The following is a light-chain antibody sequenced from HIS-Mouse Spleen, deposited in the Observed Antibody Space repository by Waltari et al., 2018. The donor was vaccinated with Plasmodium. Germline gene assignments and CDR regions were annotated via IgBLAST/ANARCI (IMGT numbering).Light chain of an antibody. Sequence: DIQMTQSPFTLSASVVDSVTINCRASQSISSWLPWYQQKPGKAPKLLIYKASSLESGVPSRFSGSGSGTEFTLTISSLQPDDFATYYCQQYNSYSWTFGQGTKVEIK. V-gene: IGKV1-5*03. CDR2: KAS. CDR3: QQYNSYSWT. CDR1: QSISSW. J-gene: IGKJ1*01.